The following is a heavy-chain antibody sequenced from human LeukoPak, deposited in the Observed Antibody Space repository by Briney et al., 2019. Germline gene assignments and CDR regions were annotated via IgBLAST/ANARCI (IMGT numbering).Heavy chain of an antibody. J-gene: IGHJ4*02. V-gene: IGHV3-11*01. Sequence: GGSLRLSCAASGFTFSDYYMSWIRQAPGKGLEWVSYISSTGSTIYYADSVKGRFTISRDNAKNSLYLQMNSLRAEDTAVYYCATHRGIVVDTPFDYWGQGTLVTVSS. D-gene: IGHD3-22*01. CDR3: ATHRGIVVDTPFDY. CDR2: ISSTGSTI. CDR1: GFTFSDYY.